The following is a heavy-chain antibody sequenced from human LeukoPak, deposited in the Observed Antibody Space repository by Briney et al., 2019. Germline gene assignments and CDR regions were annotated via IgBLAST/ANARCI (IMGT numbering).Heavy chain of an antibody. D-gene: IGHD6-19*01. CDR1: GGTFSSYA. CDR3: ARGGGSGWYSKNSDYYYYYMDV. Sequence: GASVKVSCKASGGTFSSYAISWVRQAPGQGLEWMGGIIPIFGTANYAQKFQGRVTITADESTSTAYMELSSLRSEDTAVYYCARGGGSGWYSKNSDYYYYYMDVWGKGTTVTVSS. J-gene: IGHJ6*03. V-gene: IGHV1-69*13. CDR2: IIPIFGTA.